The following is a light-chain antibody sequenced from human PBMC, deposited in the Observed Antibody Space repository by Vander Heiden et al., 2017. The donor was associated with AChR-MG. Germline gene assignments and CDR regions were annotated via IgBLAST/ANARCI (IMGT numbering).Light chain of an antibody. CDR3: QSYDSSLSYSEL. Sequence: QSVLTQPPPVSGAPRPRVTIPCTGSSSNIGAASDVHCYQHLPGTAPTLLIYANSNRPSGVPDRFSCSESGTSASLAIAGLQAEDEAVYYCQSYDSSLSYSELFGGGTKLTVL. CDR1: SSNIGAASD. CDR2: ANS. V-gene: IGLV1-40*01. J-gene: IGLJ3*02.